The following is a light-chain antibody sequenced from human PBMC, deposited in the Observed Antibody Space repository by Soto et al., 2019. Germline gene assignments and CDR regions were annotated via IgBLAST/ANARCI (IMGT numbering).Light chain of an antibody. Sequence: DIQMTQSPSSLSAFVGDRVTITCQASQDISNYLNWYQQKPGKAPKLLIYDASNLETGVPSRFSGSGSGTDFTFTISSLQPEDIATYYCQQYDNLPLTFGPGTKVDIK. CDR2: DAS. J-gene: IGKJ3*01. CDR3: QQYDNLPLT. V-gene: IGKV1-33*01. CDR1: QDISNY.